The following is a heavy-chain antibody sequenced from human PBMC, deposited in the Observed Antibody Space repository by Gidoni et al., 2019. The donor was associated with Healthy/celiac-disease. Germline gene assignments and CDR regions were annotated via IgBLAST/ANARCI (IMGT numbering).Heavy chain of an antibody. J-gene: IGHJ4*02. D-gene: IGHD1-26*01. Sequence: EVQLLESGGGLVQPGGSLRLSCAASGFTFSSYAMSWVRQAPGKGLGWVSAISGSGGSTYYADSVKGRFTISRDNSKNTLYLQMNSLRAEDTAVYYCAKSSGSYRYFDYWGQGTLVTVSS. CDR3: AKSSGSYRYFDY. CDR1: GFTFSSYA. CDR2: ISGSGGST. V-gene: IGHV3-23*01.